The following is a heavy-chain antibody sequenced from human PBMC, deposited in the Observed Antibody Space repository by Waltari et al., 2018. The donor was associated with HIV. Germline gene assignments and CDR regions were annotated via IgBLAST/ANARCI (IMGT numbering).Heavy chain of an antibody. D-gene: IGHD5-12*01. CDR1: GGSFSGYY. J-gene: IGHJ4*02. Sequence: QVQLQQWGAGLLKPSETLSLTCGVSGGSFSGYYWSLIRQPPGKGLEWIGEINHRGSTKYNPSLKSRVTISVDTSKNQFSLKLISVTAADTAVYYCARGRVDRSFDYWGQGTLVTVSS. CDR3: ARGRVDRSFDY. CDR2: INHRGST. V-gene: IGHV4-34*01.